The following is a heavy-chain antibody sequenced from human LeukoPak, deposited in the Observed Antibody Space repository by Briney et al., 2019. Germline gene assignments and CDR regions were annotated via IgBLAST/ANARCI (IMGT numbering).Heavy chain of an antibody. CDR2: IYPGDSDT. CDR1: GYSFTSYW. V-gene: IGHV5-51*01. J-gene: IGHJ4*02. D-gene: IGHD3-10*01. Sequence: GESLNFSCKGYGYSFTSYWIGWVRQMPGQGMEWMGFIYPGDSDTRYSSSFQVHVTISDDKSISTAYLQWSSLKASDTAMYYCARRVYYGSGVKYYFDYWGQGTLVTVSS. CDR3: ARRVYYGSGVKYYFDY.